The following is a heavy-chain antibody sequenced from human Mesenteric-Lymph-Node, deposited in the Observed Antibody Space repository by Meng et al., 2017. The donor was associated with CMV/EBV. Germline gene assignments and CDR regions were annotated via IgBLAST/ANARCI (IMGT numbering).Heavy chain of an antibody. CDR1: GASICSSLYY. Sequence: LTCTVSGASICSSLYYWGWIRQPPGKGLEWIGCIDYAGNTYPNPSLKSRVSMSGDTSKSQFSLRLTSVTAADTAVYFCARLAVALDFWGQGALVTVSS. CDR2: IDYAGNT. V-gene: IGHV4-39*01. J-gene: IGHJ4*02. D-gene: IGHD6-19*01. CDR3: ARLAVALDF.